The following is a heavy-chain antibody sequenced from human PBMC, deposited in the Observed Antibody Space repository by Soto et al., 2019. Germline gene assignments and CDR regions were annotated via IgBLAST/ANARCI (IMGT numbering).Heavy chain of an antibody. J-gene: IGHJ6*02. CDR3: AKASSVGSDDVYYYGMDV. CDR1: GFTFSSYA. Sequence: GGSLRLSCAASGFTFSSYAMSWVRQAPGKGLEWVSSISGSGGITYDADSVKGRFTISRDNSKNTLYLQMNSLRAEDTAVYYCAKASSVGSDDVYYYGMDVWGQGTTVTVSS. V-gene: IGHV3-23*01. D-gene: IGHD2-2*01. CDR2: ISGSGGIT.